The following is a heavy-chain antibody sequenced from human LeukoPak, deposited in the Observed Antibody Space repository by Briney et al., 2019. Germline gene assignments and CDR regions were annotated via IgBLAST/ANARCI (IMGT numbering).Heavy chain of an antibody. CDR3: TRGATEATRYYYGLDV. CDR2: SRNKPKGYTT. J-gene: IGHJ6*02. V-gene: IGHV3-72*01. Sequence: GGSLRLSCAASGVTFSDHYVGWGRQAPGKGLEWVGRSRNKPKGYTTEYAASVRGRFTISRDDSKNSLYLQMSSLKTEDTAVYYCTRGATEATRYYYGLDVWGQGTTVTVSS. CDR1: GVTFSDHY.